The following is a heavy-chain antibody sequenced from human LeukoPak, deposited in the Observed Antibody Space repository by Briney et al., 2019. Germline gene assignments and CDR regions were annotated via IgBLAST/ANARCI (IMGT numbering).Heavy chain of an antibody. V-gene: IGHV3-33*01. CDR3: ARGPGITAAGTFTSFFDY. CDR2: IWYDGSNK. J-gene: IGHJ4*02. Sequence: GGSLRLSCAASGFTFSTYGMHWVRQAPGKGLEWVAIIWYDGSNKYYADSVKGRFIISRDNSKNTLYLQMNSLRAEDTAVYHCARGPGITAAGTFTSFFDYWGQGTLVTVSS. CDR1: GFTFSTYG. D-gene: IGHD6-13*01.